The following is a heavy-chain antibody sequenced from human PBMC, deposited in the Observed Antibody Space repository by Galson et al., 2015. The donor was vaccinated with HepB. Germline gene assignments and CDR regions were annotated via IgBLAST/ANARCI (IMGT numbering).Heavy chain of an antibody. Sequence: SLRLSCAASGFTFSSYAMHWVRQAPGKGLEWVAVISYDGSNKYYADSVKGRFTISRDNSKNTLYLQMNSLRAEDTAVYYCAREGDAAAGHGWGLYFQHWGQGTLVTVSS. CDR2: ISYDGSNK. V-gene: IGHV3-30-3*01. D-gene: IGHD6-13*01. CDR3: AREGDAAAGHGWGLYFQH. CDR1: GFTFSSYA. J-gene: IGHJ1*01.